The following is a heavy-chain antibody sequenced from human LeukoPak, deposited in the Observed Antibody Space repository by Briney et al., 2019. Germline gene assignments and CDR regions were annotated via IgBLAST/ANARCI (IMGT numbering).Heavy chain of an antibody. CDR1: GFSFSRYA. CDR3: ARDTCGGDCYSYYFDY. CDR2: ISYDGSNK. Sequence: GGSLRLSCAASGFSFSRYAMHWVRQAPGKGLEWVAVISYDGSNKYYADSVKGRFTTSRDNSKNTLYLQMNSLRAEDTAVYYCARDTCGGDCYSYYFDYWGQGTLVTVSS. D-gene: IGHD2-21*02. J-gene: IGHJ4*02. V-gene: IGHV3-30-3*01.